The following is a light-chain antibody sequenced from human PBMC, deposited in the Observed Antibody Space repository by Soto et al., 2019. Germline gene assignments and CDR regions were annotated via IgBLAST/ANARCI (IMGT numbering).Light chain of an antibody. J-gene: IGLJ2*01. CDR1: SANIGSAY. Sequence: QPVLTQPPSASGTPGQTVTISCSGSSANIGSAYIYWYQHLPGTAPKLLIYRNNQRPSGVPDRFSASKSGTSASLAISGLPSEDDDDYYCAAWDDSLVVFGGGTKLTV. CDR3: AAWDDSLVV. V-gene: IGLV1-47*01. CDR2: RNN.